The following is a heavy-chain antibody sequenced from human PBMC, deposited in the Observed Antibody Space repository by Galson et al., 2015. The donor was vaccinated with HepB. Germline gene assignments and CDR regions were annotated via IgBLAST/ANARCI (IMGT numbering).Heavy chain of an antibody. Sequence: SLRLSCAASGFTFSSYAMHWVRQAPGKGLEYVSAISSNGGSTYYADSVKGRFTISRDNSKNTLYLQMSSLRAEDTAVYYCVKSPGGWFGPRYFDYWGQGTLVTVSS. V-gene: IGHV3-64D*06. J-gene: IGHJ4*02. CDR3: VKSPGGWFGPRYFDY. D-gene: IGHD3-16*01. CDR2: ISSNGGST. CDR1: GFTFSSYA.